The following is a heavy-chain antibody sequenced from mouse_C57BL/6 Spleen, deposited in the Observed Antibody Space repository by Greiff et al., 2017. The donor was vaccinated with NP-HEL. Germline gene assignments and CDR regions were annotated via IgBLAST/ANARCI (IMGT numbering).Heavy chain of an antibody. J-gene: IGHJ3*01. CDR1: GYTFTSYW. D-gene: IGHD2-5*01. V-gene: IGHV1-61*01. Sequence: QVQLQQSGAELVRPGSSVKLSCKASGYTFTSYWMDWVKQRPGQGLEWIGNIYPSDSETHYNQKFKDKATLTVDKSSSTAYMQLSSLTSEDSAVYYCAREGAYYSNWFAYWGQGTLVTVSA. CDR2: IYPSDSET. CDR3: AREGAYYSNWFAY.